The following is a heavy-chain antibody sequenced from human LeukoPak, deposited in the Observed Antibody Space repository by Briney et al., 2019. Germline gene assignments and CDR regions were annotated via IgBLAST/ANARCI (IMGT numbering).Heavy chain of an antibody. D-gene: IGHD3-22*01. Sequence: GGALRLSCAASGFTFSSYWMHWVRQAPGEGLVWVSRINSDGSSTSYADSVKGRFTISRDNAKNTLYLQMNSLRAEDTAVYYCARADSSGLKYYFDYWGQGTLVTVSS. CDR1: GFTFSSYW. V-gene: IGHV3-74*01. CDR2: INSDGSST. J-gene: IGHJ4*02. CDR3: ARADSSGLKYYFDY.